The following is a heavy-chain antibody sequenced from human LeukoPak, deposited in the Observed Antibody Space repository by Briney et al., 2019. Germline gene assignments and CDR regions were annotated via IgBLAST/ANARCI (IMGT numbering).Heavy chain of an antibody. J-gene: IGHJ3*02. CDR2: IILIFGTA. CDR3: ASWQMTTVTTLAFDI. V-gene: IGHV1-69*06. D-gene: IGHD4-17*01. Sequence: SVKVSCKASGGTFSSYAISWVRQAPGQGLAWMGGIILIFGTANYAQKFQGRVTITADKSTSTAYMELSSLRSEDTAVYYCASWQMTTVTTLAFDIWGQGTMVTVSS. CDR1: GGTFSSYA.